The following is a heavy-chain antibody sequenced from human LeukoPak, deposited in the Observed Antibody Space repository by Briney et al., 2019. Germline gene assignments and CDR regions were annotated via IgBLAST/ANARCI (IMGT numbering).Heavy chain of an antibody. J-gene: IGHJ5*02. CDR1: GGTFSSYA. CDR2: IIPIFGTA. CDR3: ARETAGFRWFDP. V-gene: IGHV1-69*05. D-gene: IGHD2-21*02. Sequence: ASVKVSCKASGGTFSSYAISWVRQAPGQGLEWMGGIIPIFGTANYAQKFQGRVTITTDESTSTAYMELSSLRSEDTAVYYCARETAGFRWFDPWGQGTWSPSPQ.